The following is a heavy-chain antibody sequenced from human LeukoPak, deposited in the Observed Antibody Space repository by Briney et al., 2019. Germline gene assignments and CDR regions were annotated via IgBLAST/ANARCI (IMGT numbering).Heavy chain of an antibody. CDR1: GFTFSDYY. Sequence: GGSLRLSSAASGFTFSDYYMSWIRQAPGKGLEWVSYVSSSGSTIYYADSVKGRFTISRDNAKNSLYLQMNSLRAEDTAVYYCAKGLLDYDSSGYLDYFDYWGQGTLVTVSS. CDR2: VSSSGSTI. V-gene: IGHV3-11*01. CDR3: AKGLLDYDSSGYLDYFDY. J-gene: IGHJ4*02. D-gene: IGHD3-22*01.